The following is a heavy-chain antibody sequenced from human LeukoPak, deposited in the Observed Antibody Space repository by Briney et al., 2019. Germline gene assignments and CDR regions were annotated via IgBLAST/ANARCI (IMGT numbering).Heavy chain of an antibody. J-gene: IGHJ6*03. CDR3: ARWAYCSSTSCYGRYYYYYMDV. CDR1: GGSFSGYY. D-gene: IGHD2-2*01. V-gene: IGHV4-34*01. Sequence: KPSETLFLTCAVYGGSFSGYYWSWIRKPPGKGLEWIGEINHSGSTNYNPSLKSRVTISVDTSKNQFSLKLSSVTAADTAVYYCARWAYCSSTSCYGRYYYYYMDVWGKGTTVTVSS. CDR2: INHSGST.